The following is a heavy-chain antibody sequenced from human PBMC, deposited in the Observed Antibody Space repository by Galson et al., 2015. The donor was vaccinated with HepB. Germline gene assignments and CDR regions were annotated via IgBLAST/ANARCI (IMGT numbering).Heavy chain of an antibody. CDR3: VRMGELAGYSSC. V-gene: IGHV3-73*01. CDR2: IGSESYNYAP. Sequence: SLRLSCAGSGFTFSGSAMRWVRQASGKGLEWVSRIGSESYNYAPAYTASVKGRFTISRDDSKNTAFLQLNSLRTEDTAVYYCVRMGELAGYSSCWGQGTLVTVSS. J-gene: IGHJ4*02. CDR1: GFTFSGSA. D-gene: IGHD3-22*01.